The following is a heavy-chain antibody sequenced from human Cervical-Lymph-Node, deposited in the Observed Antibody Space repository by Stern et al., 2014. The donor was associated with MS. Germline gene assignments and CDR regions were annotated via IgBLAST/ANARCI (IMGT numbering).Heavy chain of an antibody. V-gene: IGHV1-69*01. CDR2: IIPIFGTA. Sequence: QVPMVQSGVGAKKPGSLGKVSCKAYGGTFSSYALSWVRQPPGQGLQRMGGIIPIFGTANYAQKFQGRVTITADESTSTAYMELSSLRSEDTAVYYCARGLDYGDPNWFDPWGQGTLVTVSS. CDR3: ARGLDYGDPNWFDP. J-gene: IGHJ5*02. D-gene: IGHD4-17*01. CDR1: GGTFSSYA.